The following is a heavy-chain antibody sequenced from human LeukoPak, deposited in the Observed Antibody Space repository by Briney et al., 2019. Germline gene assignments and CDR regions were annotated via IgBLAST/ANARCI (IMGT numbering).Heavy chain of an antibody. Sequence: SEALSLTCTVSGGSISTYYWSWIRQAPGRGLAWIGYIYYSGSTNYNPSLPSRVTISVDTSKNQFSLMLRSVTAADTAVYYCARGGPFEEMAYDFDYWGQGTLVTVSS. CDR1: GGSISTYY. CDR2: IYYSGST. CDR3: ARGGPFEEMAYDFDY. V-gene: IGHV4-59*01. J-gene: IGHJ4*02. D-gene: IGHD5-24*01.